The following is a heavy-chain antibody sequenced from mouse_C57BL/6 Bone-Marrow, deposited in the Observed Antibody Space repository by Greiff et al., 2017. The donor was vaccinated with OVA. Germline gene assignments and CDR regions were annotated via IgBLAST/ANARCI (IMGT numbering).Heavy chain of an antibody. CDR3: ARGLTGTFFAY. Sequence: EVQLVESGGDLVKPGGSLKLSCAASGFTFSSYGMSWVRQTPDKRLEWVATISSGGSYTYYPDSVKGRFTISRDNAKNTLYLQMSSLKSEDTAMYYCARGLTGTFFAYWGQGTLVTVSA. V-gene: IGHV5-6*01. J-gene: IGHJ3*01. CDR1: GFTFSSYG. CDR2: ISSGGSYT. D-gene: IGHD4-1*01.